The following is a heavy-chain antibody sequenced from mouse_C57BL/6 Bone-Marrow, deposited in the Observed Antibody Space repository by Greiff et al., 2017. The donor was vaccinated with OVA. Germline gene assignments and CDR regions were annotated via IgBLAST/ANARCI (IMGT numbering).Heavy chain of an antibody. CDR2: IHPNSGST. CDR1: GYTFTSYW. D-gene: IGHD2-1*01. Sequence: VQLQQPGAELVKPGASVKLSCKASGYTFTSYWMHWVKQRPGQGLEWIGMIHPNSGSTNYNEKFKSKATLTVDKSSSTAYMQLSSLTSEDSAVYYCARPPIYYGPDYWGQGTTLTVSS. V-gene: IGHV1-64*01. CDR3: ARPPIYYGPDY. J-gene: IGHJ2*01.